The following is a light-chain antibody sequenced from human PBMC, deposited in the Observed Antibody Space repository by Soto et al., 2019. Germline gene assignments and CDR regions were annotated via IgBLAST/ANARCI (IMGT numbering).Light chain of an antibody. Sequence: EVVMTQSPVTLSVSPGERATLSCRASQSISSDLAWYQLKPGQAPRLLIYIASTRATGVPASVSGSGSETEFTLTISSLQSEDFAIYYCHHSNHSPWTFGQGTKVEIK. J-gene: IGKJ1*01. CDR1: QSISSD. CDR3: HHSNHSPWT. CDR2: IAS. V-gene: IGKV3-15*01.